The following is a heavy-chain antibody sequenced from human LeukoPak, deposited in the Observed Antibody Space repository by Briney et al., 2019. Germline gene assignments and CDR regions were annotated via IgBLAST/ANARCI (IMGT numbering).Heavy chain of an antibody. CDR1: GYTFTNFD. Sequence: ASVKVSCKAFGYTFTNFDMNWVRHAPGQGLEWMGWMNFNSGNTNNARQFTGRLTMTRDNSIRTAYMELSGLTSEDTAVYYCARGGGHSLGSVALDLWGQGTVVAVSS. CDR2: MNFNSGNT. J-gene: IGHJ3*01. CDR3: ARGGGHSLGSVALDL. D-gene: IGHD5-18*01. V-gene: IGHV1-8*01.